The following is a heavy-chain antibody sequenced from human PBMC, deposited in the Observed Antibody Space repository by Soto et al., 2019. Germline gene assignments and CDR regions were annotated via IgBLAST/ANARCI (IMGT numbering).Heavy chain of an antibody. Sequence: EVQLLESGGHLVQPGGSLRLSCAASGFIFSNYAMSWVRQAPGKGLEWVSFISGSGSTTYYADFVKGRFTISRGNSKNVLYVQMNSLRAEDAAVYYCVREASSTGLHLDHWGRGTLVTVS. J-gene: IGHJ4*02. CDR1: GFIFSNYA. CDR3: VREASSTGLHLDH. CDR2: ISGSGSTT. V-gene: IGHV3-23*01. D-gene: IGHD6-6*01.